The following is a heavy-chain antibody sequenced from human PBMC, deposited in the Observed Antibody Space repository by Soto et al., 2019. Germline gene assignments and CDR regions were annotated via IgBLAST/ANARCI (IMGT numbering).Heavy chain of an antibody. V-gene: IGHV4-31*03. Sequence: QVQLRESGPGLVKPSQTLSLTCTVSGGSISSRGYYWTWIRQHPGKGLEWIGNIYYSGNTYYNPSLKSRVTISVDTSNNPCALRLTSVTAADTAVYFCARVDGSDLSHADSWGQGTLVTVSS. CDR2: IYYSGNT. CDR1: GGSISSRGYY. J-gene: IGHJ4*02. D-gene: IGHD1-26*01. CDR3: ARVDGSDLSHADS.